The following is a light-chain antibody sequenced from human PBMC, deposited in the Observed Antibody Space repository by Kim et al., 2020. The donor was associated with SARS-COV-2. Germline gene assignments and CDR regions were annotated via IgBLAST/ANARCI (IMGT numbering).Light chain of an antibody. CDR2: GKN. CDR1: SLRIYY. J-gene: IGLJ2*01. V-gene: IGLV3-19*01. CDR3: NSRDSSGHHL. Sequence: VALGQTVRSTGQGDSLRIYYASWYQQKPGQAPVLVIYGKNNRPSGIPDRFSGSSSGNTASLTITGAQAEDEADYYCNSRDSSGHHLFGGGTQLTVL.